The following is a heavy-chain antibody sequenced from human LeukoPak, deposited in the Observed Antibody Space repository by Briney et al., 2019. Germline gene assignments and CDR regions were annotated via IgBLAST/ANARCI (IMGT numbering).Heavy chain of an antibody. CDR1: GGPIGSADYY. V-gene: IGHV4-31*03. CDR3: ARESPDSSSWYRKYAFDI. CDR2: LYYSGST. D-gene: IGHD6-13*01. J-gene: IGHJ3*02. Sequence: SETLSLTCTVSGGPIGSADYYWNWIRQHPGKGLEWIGYLYYSGSTYYNPSLKSRVTISVDTSKNQFSLKLSSVTAADTAVYYCARESPDSSSWYRKYAFDIWGQGTMVTVSS.